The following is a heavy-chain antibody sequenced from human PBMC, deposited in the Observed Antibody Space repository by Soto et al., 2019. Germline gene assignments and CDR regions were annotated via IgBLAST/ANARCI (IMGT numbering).Heavy chain of an antibody. J-gene: IGHJ4*02. D-gene: IGHD3-3*01. CDR2: IRFDGSNE. CDR1: GGIFHGYG. Sequence: GGSLRLSCAVPGGIFHGYGMHWVRQAPGKGLEWVAIIRFDGSNEEYADSVKGRFTISRDNSKNTLYLQMNTLGAEDTAVYYCARDGICGTVLRGYLYDWGRGTVVTVSS. CDR3: ARDGICGTVLRGYLYD. V-gene: IGHV3-33*01.